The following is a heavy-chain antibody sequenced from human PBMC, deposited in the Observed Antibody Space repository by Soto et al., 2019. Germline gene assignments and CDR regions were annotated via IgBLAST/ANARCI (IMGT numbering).Heavy chain of an antibody. D-gene: IGHD5-12*01. CDR1: GFTVSTYD. CDR2: IQSGGAT. Sequence: GGSLRLSCLVSGFTVSTYDMAWVRQAPGKGLEWASVIQSGGATYYPDSAQGRFTIPRDNSKNTVYLQMSSLRMEDTGVYSCVRVLYDSGVVDFWGQGRLVTVSS. V-gene: IGHV3-53*01. CDR3: VRVLYDSGVVDF. J-gene: IGHJ4*02.